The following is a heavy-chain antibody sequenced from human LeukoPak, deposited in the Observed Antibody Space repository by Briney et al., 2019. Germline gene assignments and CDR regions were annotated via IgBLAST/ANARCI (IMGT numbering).Heavy chain of an antibody. D-gene: IGHD3-10*01. J-gene: IGHJ4*02. Sequence: ASVKVSCKVSGYTLTELSMHWVRQAPGKGLEWMGGFDPEDGETIYAQKFQGRVTTTEDTSTDTAYMELSSLRSEDTAVYYCATFGGSGSYTAFDYWGQGTLVTVSS. CDR1: GYTLTELS. V-gene: IGHV1-24*01. CDR3: ATFGGSGSYTAFDY. CDR2: FDPEDGET.